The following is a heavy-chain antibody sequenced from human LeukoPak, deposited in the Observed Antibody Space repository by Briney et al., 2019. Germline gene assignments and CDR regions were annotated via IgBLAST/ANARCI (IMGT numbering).Heavy chain of an antibody. CDR3: ASRGTTGTTGNY. J-gene: IGHJ4*02. CDR1: GYTFTGYY. Sequence: ASVKVSCKASGYTFTGYYMHWVRQAPGQGLEWMGWINPNSSGTNYAQKFQGRVTLTRDTSISTAYMELTRLRFDDTAVYYCASRGTTGTTGNYWGQGTLLTVSS. D-gene: IGHD1-1*01. CDR2: INPNSSGT. V-gene: IGHV1-2*02.